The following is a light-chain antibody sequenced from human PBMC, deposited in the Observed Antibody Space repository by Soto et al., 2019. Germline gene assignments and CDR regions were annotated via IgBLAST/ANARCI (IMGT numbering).Light chain of an antibody. CDR3: SSYTTSNTRQIV. CDR1: SSDVGGYNY. CDR2: DVS. V-gene: IGLV2-14*03. J-gene: IGLJ1*01. Sequence: QSVLTQPASVSWSPGQSINISCTGTSSDVGGYNYVSWYQHHPGKAPKPIIYDVSNRPSGVSNPFSGSKSGNTASLTISGLQPEDEADYYCSSYTTSNTRQIVFGTGTKVTVL.